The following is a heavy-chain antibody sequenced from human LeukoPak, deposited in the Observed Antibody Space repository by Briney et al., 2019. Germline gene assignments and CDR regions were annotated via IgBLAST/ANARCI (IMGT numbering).Heavy chain of an antibody. CDR2: IRGGGGSA. CDR1: GFTFSAYA. CDR3: ARDPNGDYIGAFDM. V-gene: IGHV3-23*01. D-gene: IGHD4-17*01. J-gene: IGHJ3*02. Sequence: GGSLRLSCTACGFTFSAYAMMWVRQAPGKGPEWVSAIRGGGGSAFYADSVKGRSTISRDNSKYTLFLQMNSLRAEDTAVYYCARDPNGDYIGAFDMWGPGTMVTVSS.